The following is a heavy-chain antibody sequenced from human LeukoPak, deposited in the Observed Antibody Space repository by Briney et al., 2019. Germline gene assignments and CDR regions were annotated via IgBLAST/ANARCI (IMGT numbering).Heavy chain of an antibody. V-gene: IGHV4-34*01. CDR3: ARDKSRTYGSADAFDI. D-gene: IGHD3-10*01. CDR1: GGSFRGYY. CDR2: INHSGST. J-gene: IGHJ3*02. Sequence: SETLSLTCAVYGGSFRGYYWSWLRQPPGKGLEGIGEINHSGSTNYNPSLKSRVTISVDTSKNQFSLKLSSLTAADTAVYYCARDKSRTYGSADAFDIWGQGTMVTVSS.